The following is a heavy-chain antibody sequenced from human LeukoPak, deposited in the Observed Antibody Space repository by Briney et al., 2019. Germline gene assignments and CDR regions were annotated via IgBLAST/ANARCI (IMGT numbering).Heavy chain of an antibody. V-gene: IGHV4-39*07. Sequence: SETLSLTCTVSGDSISSSNYYWGWIRQPPGRGLEWIGSIYYSGSTYYNPSLKSRVTISVDTYKNQFYLNLNSVTAADTAMFYCARDWFSNTWYRPSNNWFDPWGQGILVTVSS. CDR3: ARDWFSNTWYRPSNNWFDP. CDR1: GDSISSSNYY. J-gene: IGHJ5*02. CDR2: IYYSGST. D-gene: IGHD6-13*01.